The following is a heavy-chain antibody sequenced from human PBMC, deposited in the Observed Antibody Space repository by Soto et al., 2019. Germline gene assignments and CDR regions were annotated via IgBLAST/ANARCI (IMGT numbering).Heavy chain of an antibody. D-gene: IGHD3-22*01. Sequence: WGSLRLSCAASGFTFSSYAMSWVRQAPGKGLEWVSAISGSGGSTYYADSVKGRFTISRDNSKNTLYLQMNSLRAEDTAVYYCAKDGGYAYYDSSGYYFGYWGQGTLVTVSS. CDR2: ISGSGGST. J-gene: IGHJ4*02. CDR1: GFTFSSYA. V-gene: IGHV3-23*01. CDR3: AKDGGYAYYDSSGYYFGY.